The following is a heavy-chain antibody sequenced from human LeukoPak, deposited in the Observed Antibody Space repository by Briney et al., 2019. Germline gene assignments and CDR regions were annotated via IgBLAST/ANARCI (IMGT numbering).Heavy chain of an antibody. CDR2: IDHRGDT. Sequence: SETLSLTCAVYGGSFSRYYWSWIRQSPGKGLEWIAEIDHRGDTNYNPSVKSRVTISVDTSKNQFSLKVRSLSAADTAAYYCARGAPISETGYFDFWGQGTLVTVSS. V-gene: IGHV4-34*01. CDR1: GGSFSRYY. CDR3: ARGAPISETGYFDF. J-gene: IGHJ4*03. D-gene: IGHD5-24*01.